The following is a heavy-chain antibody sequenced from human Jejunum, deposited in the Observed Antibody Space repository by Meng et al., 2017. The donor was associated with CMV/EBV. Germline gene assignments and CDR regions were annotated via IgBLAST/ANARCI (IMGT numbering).Heavy chain of an antibody. CDR1: TFTNYA. Sequence: TFTNYAMTWVRQAPGKGLEWVSGFGANGDYINYADSVKGRFTISRDNSKNTLYLQMNSLRAEDTALYYCAKVSTFAYGPGSFFDHWGQGTPGTVSS. J-gene: IGHJ4*02. V-gene: IGHV3-23*01. CDR3: AKVSTFAYGPGSFFDH. CDR2: FGANGDYI. D-gene: IGHD3-10*01.